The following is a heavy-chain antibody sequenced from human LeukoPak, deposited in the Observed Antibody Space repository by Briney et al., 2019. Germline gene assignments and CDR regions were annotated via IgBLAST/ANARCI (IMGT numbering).Heavy chain of an antibody. V-gene: IGHV4-39*01. Sequence: SETLSLICTVSGVSISSSNSYWGWIRQPPGKGLEWIGSIYYTGNTYYNASLKSRVTISIDTSKNQISLRLTSVTATDTAMYYCARVGYYYGSGSYWGEPYYYYMDVWGKGTTVTVSS. CDR3: ARVGYYYGSGSYWGEPYYYYMDV. CDR1: GVSISSSNSY. CDR2: IYYTGNT. D-gene: IGHD3-10*01. J-gene: IGHJ6*03.